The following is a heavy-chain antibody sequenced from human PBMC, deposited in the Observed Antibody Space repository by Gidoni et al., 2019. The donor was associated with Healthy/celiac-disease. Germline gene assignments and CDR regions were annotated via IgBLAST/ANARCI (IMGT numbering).Heavy chain of an antibody. Sequence: QPQLQESGSGLVRTSHTLSLTCAVSRGSISSGGYSWSWIRQPPGKGLEWIGYIYTSGSTYYNPSLKSRVTISVDRSKNQFSLKLSSVAAADTAVYYCARDQGSGSYEFDPWGQGTLVTVSS. CDR1: RGSISSGGYS. CDR2: IYTSGST. J-gene: IGHJ5*02. D-gene: IGHD3-10*01. CDR3: ARDQGSGSYEFDP. V-gene: IGHV4-30-2*01.